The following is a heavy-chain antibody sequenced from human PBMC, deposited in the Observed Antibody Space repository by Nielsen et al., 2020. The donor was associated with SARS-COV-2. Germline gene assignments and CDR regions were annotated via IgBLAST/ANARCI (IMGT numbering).Heavy chain of an antibody. CDR3: ARAPPGDYYDSSGYYYYYYYMDV. D-gene: IGHD3-22*01. J-gene: IGHJ6*03. CDR2: ISYDGSNK. V-gene: IGHV3-33*05. Sequence: VRQVPGKGLEWVAVISYDGSNKYYADSVKGRFTISRDNSKNTLYLQMNSLRAEDTAVYYCARAPPGDYYDSSGYYYYYYYMDVWGKGTTVTVSS.